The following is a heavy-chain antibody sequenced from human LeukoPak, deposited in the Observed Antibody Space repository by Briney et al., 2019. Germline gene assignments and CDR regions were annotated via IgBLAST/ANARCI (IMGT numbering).Heavy chain of an antibody. V-gene: IGHV3-30-3*01. CDR3: ARDGGYCSSTSCYRRSFFDY. CDR1: GFTFSSYA. Sequence: GGSLRLPCAASGFTFSSYAMHWVRQAPGKGLEWVAVISYDGSNKYYADSVKGRFTISRDNSKNTLYLQMNSLRAEDTAVYYCARDGGYCSSTSCYRRSFFDYWGQGTLVTVSS. J-gene: IGHJ4*02. D-gene: IGHD2-2*02. CDR2: ISYDGSNK.